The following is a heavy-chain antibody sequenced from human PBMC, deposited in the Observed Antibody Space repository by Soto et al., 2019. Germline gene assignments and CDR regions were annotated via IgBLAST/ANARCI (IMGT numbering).Heavy chain of an antibody. Sequence: QITLKESGPTLVKPTQTLTLTCTFSGFSLSTSGVGVGWIRQPPGKALEWLALIYWYDDKRYSPSLKSRLTITRHTSKNQVVLTMTNMHPVDTATYYCAHSQDEYDYIWGSYRYRNAFDFWGQGTMVTVSS. CDR2: IYWYDDK. D-gene: IGHD3-16*02. V-gene: IGHV2-5*01. J-gene: IGHJ3*01. CDR1: GFSLSTSGVG. CDR3: AHSQDEYDYIWGSYRYRNAFDF.